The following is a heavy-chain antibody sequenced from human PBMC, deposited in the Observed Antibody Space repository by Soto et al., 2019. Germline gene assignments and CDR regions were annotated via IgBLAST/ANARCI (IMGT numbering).Heavy chain of an antibody. CDR3: ASALGTGYYASRLYGMDV. D-gene: IGHD3-9*01. CDR2: IYWNGGNT. V-gene: IGHV3-20*04. Sequence: EVQLVESGGGVVRPGGSLRLSCAASGFTFDDYGMSWVRQAPGKGLEWVSGIYWNGGNTSYADSVKGRFTISRDNAKKSRYLQMSSLRAEDTALYYCASALGTGYYASRLYGMDVWGQGTTVTVSS. CDR1: GFTFDDYG. J-gene: IGHJ6*02.